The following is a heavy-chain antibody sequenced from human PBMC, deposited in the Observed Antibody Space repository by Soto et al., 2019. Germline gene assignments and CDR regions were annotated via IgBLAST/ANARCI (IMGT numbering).Heavy chain of an antibody. V-gene: IGHV1-18*04. D-gene: IGHD3-10*01. Sequence: QDQLVQSGAEVKKPGASVKVSCKASVFTSSGISWVRQAPGQRLEWMGWISTHNGNTIYAQKFQGRVIMPMDTSTTTVYMELRSLRPDDTAVYLCAREGILGLFDAYDLWGQGTMVTVSS. CDR2: ISTHNGNT. CDR3: AREGILGLFDAYDL. J-gene: IGHJ3*01. CDR1: VFTSSG.